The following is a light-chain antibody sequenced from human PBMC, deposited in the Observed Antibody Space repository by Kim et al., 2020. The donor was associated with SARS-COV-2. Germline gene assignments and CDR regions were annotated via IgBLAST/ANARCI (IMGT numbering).Light chain of an antibody. J-gene: IGLJ3*02. CDR1: TGAVTSGYY. CDR3: LLYHGGAQV. CDR2: STT. V-gene: IGLV7-43*01. Sequence: QTVVTQEPSLTVSPVGTVTLTCASSTGAVTSGYYPSWFQQKPGQAPRALIYSTTNKYSWTPARFSGSLLGDKAALTLSGVQPEDEAEYYCLLYHGGAQVFGGGTKLTVL.